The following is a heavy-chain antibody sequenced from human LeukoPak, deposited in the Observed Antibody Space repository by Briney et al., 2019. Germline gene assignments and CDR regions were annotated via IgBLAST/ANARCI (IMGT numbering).Heavy chain of an antibody. CDR2: MNPNSGNT. J-gene: IGHJ4*02. D-gene: IGHD3-22*01. CDR1: GYTFTSYD. CDR3: ARDRGDKYYYDSSGFD. V-gene: IGHV1-8*01. Sequence: ASVKVSCKASGYTFTSYDINWVRQATGQGLELMGWMNPNSGNTGYAQKFQGRVTMTRNTSISTAYMELSSLRSEDTAVYYCARDRGDKYYYDSSGFDWGQGTLVTVSS.